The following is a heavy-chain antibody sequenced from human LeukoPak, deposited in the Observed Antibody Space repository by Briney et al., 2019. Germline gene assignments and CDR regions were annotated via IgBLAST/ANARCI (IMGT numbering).Heavy chain of an antibody. CDR3: ASRGATDDFDI. CDR1: GFTFSSYE. D-gene: IGHD1-26*01. J-gene: IGHJ3*02. CDR2: ISSSGSTI. V-gene: IGHV3-48*03. Sequence: GGSLRLSCAASGFTFSSYEMNWVRQAPGKGLEWVSYISSSGSTIYYADSVKGRFTISRDNAKNSLYLQMNSLRAEDTAVYYCASRGATDDFDIWGQGTMVTVSS.